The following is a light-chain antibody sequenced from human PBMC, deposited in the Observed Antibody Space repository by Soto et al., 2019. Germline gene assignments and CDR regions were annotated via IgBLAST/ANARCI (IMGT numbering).Light chain of an antibody. CDR1: QSVDVY. Sequence: EFVLTQSPATLALSPGERATLSCRASQSVDVYLAWYQQKPGQAPRLLIYDASNRATGIPARFSGSGSGTDFTLTISSLEPEDFAVYYCQQRTNWPPWTFGQGTKVDIK. J-gene: IGKJ1*01. V-gene: IGKV3-11*01. CDR2: DAS. CDR3: QQRTNWPPWT.